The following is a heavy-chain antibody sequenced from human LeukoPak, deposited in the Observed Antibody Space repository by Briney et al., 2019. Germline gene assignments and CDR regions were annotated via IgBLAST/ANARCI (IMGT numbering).Heavy chain of an antibody. CDR3: SSMYSGTYLNDY. Sequence: PSETLSLTCTVSGGSLSSTSYYWGWIRQPPGKGREWIGSIYHTGSTYYNPSLKRRVTISVDTSKNQFSLKLSSVTAADTTVYYCSSMYSGTYLNDYWGQGILFTVSS. D-gene: IGHD1-26*01. CDR2: IYHTGST. CDR1: GGSLSSTSYY. J-gene: IGHJ4*02. V-gene: IGHV4-39*01.